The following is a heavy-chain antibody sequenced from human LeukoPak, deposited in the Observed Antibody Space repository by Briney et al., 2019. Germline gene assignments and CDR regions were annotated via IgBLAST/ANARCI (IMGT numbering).Heavy chain of an antibody. Sequence: GGSLRLSCAASGFTFSSYSMNWVRQAPGKGLEWVSSISSSSSYIYYADSLKGRFTISRDNAKNSLYLQMNSLRAEDTAVYYCARDEDYGISVNVDYWGQGTLVTVSS. V-gene: IGHV3-21*01. CDR3: ARDEDYGISVNVDY. J-gene: IGHJ4*02. D-gene: IGHD4-17*01. CDR1: GFTFSSYS. CDR2: ISSSSSYI.